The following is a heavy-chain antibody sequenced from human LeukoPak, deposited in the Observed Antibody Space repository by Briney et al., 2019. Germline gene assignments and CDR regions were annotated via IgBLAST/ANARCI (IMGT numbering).Heavy chain of an antibody. V-gene: IGHV4-59*01. CDR3: ARDRGSGIFDFDY. CDR2: IYYSGST. CDR1: GVSISSYY. D-gene: IGHD3-10*01. Sequence: SETLSLTCTVSGVSISSYYWSWIRQPPGKGLEWIGYIYYSGSTNYNPSLKSRVTISVDTSKNQFSLKLSSVTAADTAVYYCARDRGSGIFDFDYWGQGTLVTVSS. J-gene: IGHJ4*02.